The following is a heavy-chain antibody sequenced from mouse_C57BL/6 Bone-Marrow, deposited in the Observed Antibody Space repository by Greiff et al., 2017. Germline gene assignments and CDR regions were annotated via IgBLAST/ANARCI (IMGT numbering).Heavy chain of an antibody. CDR2: INPNNGGT. CDR1: GYTFTDYN. J-gene: IGHJ1*03. V-gene: IGHV1-22*01. Sequence: VQLQQSGPELVKPGASVKMSCKASGYTFTDYNMHWVKQSHGKSLEWIGYINPNNGGTSYNQKFKGKATLTVNKSSRPAYMELRSLTSEDSAVYYCARVEEFITTVVAKWYFDVWGTGTTVTVSS. D-gene: IGHD1-1*01. CDR3: ARVEEFITTVVAKWYFDV.